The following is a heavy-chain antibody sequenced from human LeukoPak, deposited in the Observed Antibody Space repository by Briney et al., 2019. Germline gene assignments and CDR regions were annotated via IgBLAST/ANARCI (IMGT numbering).Heavy chain of an antibody. CDR2: INGSGDAT. J-gene: IGHJ4*02. CDR3: AKSDCGSDGCKLLNY. CDR1: GFVFSHFT. Sequence: GGSLRLSCAASGFVFSHFTMTWVRQAPGKGLEWVSSINGSGDATKYADSVMGRFTVSRDNSKNTVSLQMNSLRAEDTGVYYCAKSDCGSDGCKLLNYWGQGILVSASS. D-gene: IGHD2-21*01. V-gene: IGHV3-23*01.